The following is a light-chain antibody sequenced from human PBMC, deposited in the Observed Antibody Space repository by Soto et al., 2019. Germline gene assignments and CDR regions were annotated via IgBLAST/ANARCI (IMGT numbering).Light chain of an antibody. J-gene: IGKJ5*01. CDR3: QHYGNSPPYT. CDR2: AVS. CDR1: QSVSCSY. V-gene: IGKV3-20*01. Sequence: EIVLTQSPGPLSSSPGERATLSCRASQSVSCSYLAWYQQKPGQAPRLRIYAVSSRATGIPDRFSGSGSGTDFNLTIRRLEPEDFAVYYCQHYGNSPPYTFGQGTRLEIK.